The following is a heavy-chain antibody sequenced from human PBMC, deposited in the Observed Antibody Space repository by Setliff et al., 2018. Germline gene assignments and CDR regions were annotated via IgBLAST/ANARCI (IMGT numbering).Heavy chain of an antibody. CDR1: GGSFSGYY. Sequence: PSETLSLTCAVYGGSFSGYYWSWIRQPPGTGLEWIGEINHSGSTNYNPSLKSRVTISVDTSKNQFSLKLSSVTAADTATYYCARDRSYYASGSFTKWFDYWGQGALVTISS. J-gene: IGHJ4*02. CDR2: INHSGST. D-gene: IGHD3-10*01. CDR3: ARDRSYYASGSFTKWFDY. V-gene: IGHV4-34*01.